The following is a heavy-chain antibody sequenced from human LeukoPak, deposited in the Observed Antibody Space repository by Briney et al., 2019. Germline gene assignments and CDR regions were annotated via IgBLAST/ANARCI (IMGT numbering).Heavy chain of an antibody. CDR1: GYTFTSSY. V-gene: IGHV1-18*01. CDR2: VSAYNGKT. Sequence: ASVKVSCKASGYTFTSSYINWVRQAPGQGLESMGWVSAYNGKTSYVQNFQGRVTMTTDSSTNTAYMDLTSLTSDDTAVYYCARGGTYYPCIDYWGQGTLVTVSS. CDR3: ARGGTYYPCIDY. D-gene: IGHD1-26*01. J-gene: IGHJ4*02.